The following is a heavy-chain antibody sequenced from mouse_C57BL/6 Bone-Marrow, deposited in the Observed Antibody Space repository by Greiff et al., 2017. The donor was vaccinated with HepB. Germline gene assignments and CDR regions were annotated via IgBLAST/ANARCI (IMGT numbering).Heavy chain of an antibody. Sequence: EVQLQESGPGLVKPSQSLSLTCSVTGYSITSGYYWNWIRQFPGNKLEWMGYISYDGSNNYNPSLKNRISITRDTSKNQFFLKLNSVTTEDTATYYCANDGYYDYAMDYWGQGTSVTVSS. J-gene: IGHJ4*01. CDR1: GYSITSGYY. CDR2: ISYDGSN. V-gene: IGHV3-6*01. CDR3: ANDGYYDYAMDY. D-gene: IGHD2-3*01.